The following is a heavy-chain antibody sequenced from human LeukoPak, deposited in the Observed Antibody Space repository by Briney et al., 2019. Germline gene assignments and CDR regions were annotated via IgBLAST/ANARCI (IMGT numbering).Heavy chain of an antibody. V-gene: IGHV4-34*01. CDR1: DGSFSGYY. J-gene: IGHJ4*02. Sequence: SETLSLTCAVYDGSFSGYYWSWIRQPPGKGLEWIGEINHSGSTNYNPSLKSRVTISVDTSKNQFSLKLSSVTAADTAVYYCARHYYDSSGYPYFDYWGQGTLVTVSS. CDR2: INHSGST. D-gene: IGHD3-22*01. CDR3: ARHYYDSSGYPYFDY.